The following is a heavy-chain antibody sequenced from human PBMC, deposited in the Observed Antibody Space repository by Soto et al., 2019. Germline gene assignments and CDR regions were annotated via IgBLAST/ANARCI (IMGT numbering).Heavy chain of an antibody. J-gene: IGHJ6*02. V-gene: IGHV4-31*03. CDR2: INHRGSL. CDR1: GGSMTSGDQY. D-gene: IGHD1-1*01. Sequence: SETLSLTCTVTGGSMTSGDQYWTWIRHRPGEGLEWFGYINHRGSLYYNPSLKSRVSMSVDTSKNQFSLNLSSVTAAGAAVYYCARELPQRQGRNMDVWGQGTTVTVSS. CDR3: ARELPQRQGRNMDV.